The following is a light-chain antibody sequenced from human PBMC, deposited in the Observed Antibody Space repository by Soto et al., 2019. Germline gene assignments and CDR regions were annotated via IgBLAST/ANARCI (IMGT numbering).Light chain of an antibody. CDR1: QSVSGY. CDR2: GAS. V-gene: IGKV3-20*01. Sequence: EIVLTQSPGTLSLSPGESATLSCRASQSVSGYLAWYQQKPGQSPRLLIYGASNRATGIPTRFSGTGSGTGFTLTISRLEPDDFGVYYCQQYANSPLFTFGPGTKVDRK. J-gene: IGKJ3*01. CDR3: QQYANSPLFT.